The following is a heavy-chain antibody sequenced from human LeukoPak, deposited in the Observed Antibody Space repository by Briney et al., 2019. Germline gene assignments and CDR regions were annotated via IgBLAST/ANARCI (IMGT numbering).Heavy chain of an antibody. CDR2: INLKSGGT. Sequence: ASVKVSCTASAYTFTGYYMHWVRQAPGQGLEWMGWINLKSGGTNYAQTLKGRVTMTRHTSISPAYMELSRLRSDDTAVSYCARSPHILTGENTDYCSQPTLLTVSS. D-gene: IGHD3-9*01. J-gene: IGHJ4*02. CDR3: ARSPHILTGENTDY. CDR1: AYTFTGYY. V-gene: IGHV1-2*02.